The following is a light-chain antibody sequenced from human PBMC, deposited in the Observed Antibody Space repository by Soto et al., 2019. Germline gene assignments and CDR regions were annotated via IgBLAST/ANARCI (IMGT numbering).Light chain of an antibody. V-gene: IGKV3-15*01. Sequence: EIVMTQSPATLSVSPGGRATLSCRASQSISDTLAWYQQKPGQAPRLLIHGASTRAPGFPARFSGSESGTDFTLTISSLQSEDFAVYYCQQYDNWPWTFGQGTKVDI. CDR1: QSISDT. CDR2: GAS. J-gene: IGKJ1*01. CDR3: QQYDNWPWT.